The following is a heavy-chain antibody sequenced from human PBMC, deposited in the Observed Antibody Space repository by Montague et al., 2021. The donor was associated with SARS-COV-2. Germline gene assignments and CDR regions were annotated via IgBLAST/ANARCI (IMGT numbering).Heavy chain of an antibody. CDR3: ARDQNV. V-gene: IGHV3-53*01. CDR1: GFSVSRNY. CDR2: MLMDAST. Sequence: SLRLSCAVSGFSVSRNYMSWVRQGPGKGLEWLAVMLMDASTLYEDSVRGRFTISRDNSKNTMYLEMNSLRADDTAVYFCARDQNVWGQGTLVTVSS. J-gene: IGHJ4*02.